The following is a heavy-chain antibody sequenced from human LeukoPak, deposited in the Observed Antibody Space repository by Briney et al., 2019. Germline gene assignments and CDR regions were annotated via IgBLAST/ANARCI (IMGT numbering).Heavy chain of an antibody. CDR3: SNPEGAAAAGYDAFDI. CDR2: IRYDGSGK. J-gene: IGHJ3*02. V-gene: IGHV3-30*02. D-gene: IGHD6-13*01. CDR1: GFTFSSYG. Sequence: GGSLRLSCAASGFTFSSYGMHWVRQAPGKGLEWVAFIRYDGSGKYYEDSVKGRFTISRDNSKNTLYLQMNRLRSEDTAVYFCSNPEGAAAAGYDAFDIWGQGTMVTVSS.